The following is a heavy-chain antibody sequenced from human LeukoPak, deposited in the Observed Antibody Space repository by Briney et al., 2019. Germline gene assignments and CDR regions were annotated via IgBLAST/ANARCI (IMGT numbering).Heavy chain of an antibody. CDR3: ARDYYDSTTYYSPFDY. CDR1: GGSISCYF. J-gene: IGHJ4*02. V-gene: IGHV4-4*07. D-gene: IGHD3-22*01. CDR2: IYTSGST. Sequence: SETLFLTCTVSGGSISCYFWCWIRLPAGKGLEWIGRIYTSGSTNYNPSLKSRVTMSIDTSNNHFSLKLNSVTAADTAVYYCARDYYDSTTYYSPFDYWGQGTLVTVSS.